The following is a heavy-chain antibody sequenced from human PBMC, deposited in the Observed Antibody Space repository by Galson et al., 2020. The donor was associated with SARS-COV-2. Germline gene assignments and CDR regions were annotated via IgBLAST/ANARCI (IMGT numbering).Heavy chain of an antibody. Sequence: ASVKVSCKASGYTFISLYIHWVRQAPGQGLEWMGVINPSGDITSYAQKLRGRVTVTRDMSTQTVYMELSSLTSEDTAVYYCAREWGDINSSVFDYWGQGSLVVVSS. D-gene: IGHD2-21*01. CDR1: GYTFISLY. V-gene: IGHV1-46*04. CDR2: INPSGDIT. J-gene: IGHJ4*02. CDR3: AREWGDINSSVFDY.